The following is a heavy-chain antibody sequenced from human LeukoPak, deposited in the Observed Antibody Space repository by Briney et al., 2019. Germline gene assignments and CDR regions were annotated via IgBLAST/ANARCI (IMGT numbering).Heavy chain of an antibody. V-gene: IGHV3-30*03. CDR1: GFTFSSYG. Sequence: GRSLRLSCAASGFTFSSYGMHWVRQAPGKGLEWVAVISYDGSKEYYADSVKGRFTISRDNAKNSLYLQMNSLRAEDTAVYYCARVTGATFEYSSSSHWFDPWGQGTLVTVSS. CDR3: ARVTGATFEYSSSSHWFDP. CDR2: ISYDGSKE. D-gene: IGHD6-6*01. J-gene: IGHJ5*02.